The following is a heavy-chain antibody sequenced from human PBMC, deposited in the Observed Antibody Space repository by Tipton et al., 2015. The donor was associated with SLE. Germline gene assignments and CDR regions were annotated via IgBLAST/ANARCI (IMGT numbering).Heavy chain of an antibody. V-gene: IGHV3-30*04. CDR2: ISYDGSNK. CDR1: GLSFSAYV. D-gene: IGHD1-14*01. CDR3: ARQRVNQGEEYFDY. J-gene: IGHJ4*02. Sequence: SLRLSCAASGLSFSAYVMHWVRQAPGKGLEWVAVISYDGSNKYYAESVKGRFTISRDNSKNTLNLQMNSLRAEDTAVYSCARQRVNQGEEYFDYWGQGTRVTVSS.